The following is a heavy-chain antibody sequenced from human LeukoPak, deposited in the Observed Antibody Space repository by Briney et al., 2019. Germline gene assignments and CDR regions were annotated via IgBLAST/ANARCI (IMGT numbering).Heavy chain of an antibody. CDR2: IYYRGST. D-gene: IGHD2-2*01. J-gene: IGHJ4*02. V-gene: IGHV4-59*01. CDR3: ARGPDLRSWDIVVVTIDY. Sequence: PSETLSLTCNVSGGSISSYYWGWIRQPPGRGLEWIGYIYYRGSTDYNPSLKSRVTISLGTSKNQFSLKLSSVTAADTAVYYCARGPDLRSWDIVVVTIDYWGQGTLVTVSS. CDR1: GGSISSYY.